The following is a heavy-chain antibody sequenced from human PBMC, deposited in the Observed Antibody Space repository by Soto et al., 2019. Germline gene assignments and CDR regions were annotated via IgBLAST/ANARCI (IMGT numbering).Heavy chain of an antibody. Sequence: QPGGSLRLSXAASGFTFSSYAMSWVRQAPGKGLEWVSAISGSGGSTYYADSVKGRFTISRDNSKNTLYLQMNSLRAEDTAVYYCAKGIGGSYLPQHDYWGQGTLVTVSS. CDR3: AKGIGGSYLPQHDY. J-gene: IGHJ4*02. CDR2: ISGSGGST. D-gene: IGHD1-26*01. V-gene: IGHV3-23*01. CDR1: GFTFSSYA.